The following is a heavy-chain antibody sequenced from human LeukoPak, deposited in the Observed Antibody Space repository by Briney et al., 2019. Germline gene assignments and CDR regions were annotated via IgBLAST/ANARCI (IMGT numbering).Heavy chain of an antibody. CDR1: GYTFTGYY. Sequence: ASVKVSCKASGYTFTGYYMHWVRQATGQGLEWMGWMNPNSGNTGYAQKFQGRVTMTRNTSISTAYMELSSLRSEDTAVYYCARVGTYYDTDAFDIWGQGTMVTVSS. V-gene: IGHV1-8*02. CDR3: ARVGTYYDTDAFDI. CDR2: MNPNSGNT. D-gene: IGHD3-22*01. J-gene: IGHJ3*02.